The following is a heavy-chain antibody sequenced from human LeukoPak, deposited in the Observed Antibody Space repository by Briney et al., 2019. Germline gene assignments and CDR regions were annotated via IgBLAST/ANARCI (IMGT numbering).Heavy chain of an antibody. CDR2: INPNSGGT. J-gene: IGHJ6*04. D-gene: IGHD6-13*01. CDR1: GYTFTGYY. Sequence: ASVKVSCKASGYTFTGYYMHWVRQAPGQGLEWMGWINPNSGGTNYAQKFQGWVTMTRDTSISTAYMGLSRLRSDDTAVYYCARSRIAAAGYYYYGMDVWGKGTTVTVSS. CDR3: ARSRIAAAGYYYYGMDV. V-gene: IGHV1-2*04.